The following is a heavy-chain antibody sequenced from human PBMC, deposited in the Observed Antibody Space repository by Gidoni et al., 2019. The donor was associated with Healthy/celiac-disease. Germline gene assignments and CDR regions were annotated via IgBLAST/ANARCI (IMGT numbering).Heavy chain of an antibody. V-gene: IGHV3-30-3*01. D-gene: IGHD2-2*01. CDR2: ISYDGSNK. CDR1: GFTFSSYA. Sequence: QVQLVESGGGVVQPGRSLRLSCAASGFTFSSYAMHWVRQAPGKGLEWVAVISYDGSNKYYADSVKGRFTISRDNSKNTLYLQMNSLRAEDTAVYYCARAYCSSTSCHLGNYFDYWGQGTLVTVSS. CDR3: ARAYCSSTSCHLGNYFDY. J-gene: IGHJ4*02.